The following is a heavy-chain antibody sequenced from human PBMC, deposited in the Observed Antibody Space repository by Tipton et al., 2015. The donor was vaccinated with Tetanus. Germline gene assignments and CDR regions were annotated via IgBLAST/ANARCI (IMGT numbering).Heavy chain of an antibody. D-gene: IGHD2-21*01. CDR3: ARSNFAYSKKGPFDS. CDR2: VDYSGST. V-gene: IGHV4-61*08. J-gene: IGHJ4*02. Sequence: LRLSCTVSGGSVSSDGSYWSWIRQPPGKGLEWIAYVDYSGSTNFNPSLKSRFIISIDTSKNQFSLRLTSMTAADTAVYYCARSNFAYSKKGPFDSWGQGMLVTVSS. CDR1: GGSVSSDGSY.